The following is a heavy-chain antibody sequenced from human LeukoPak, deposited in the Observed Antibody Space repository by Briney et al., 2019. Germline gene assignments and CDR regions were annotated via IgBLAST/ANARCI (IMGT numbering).Heavy chain of an antibody. D-gene: IGHD5-12*01. CDR2: IFYTGST. J-gene: IGHJ4*02. CDR1: GGSFSGYY. CDR3: ARDSGYGLNDY. V-gene: IGHV4-31*11. Sequence: KPSETLSLTCAVYGGSFSGYYWSWIRQHPEKGLEWIGYIFYTGSTYYNPSLRSRVAISVDTSKNQFSLRLTSVTAADTAVYYCARDSGYGLNDYWGQGTLVTVSS.